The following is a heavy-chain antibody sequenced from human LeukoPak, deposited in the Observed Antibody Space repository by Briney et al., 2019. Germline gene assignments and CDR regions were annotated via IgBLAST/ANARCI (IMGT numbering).Heavy chain of an antibody. J-gene: IGHJ4*02. D-gene: IGHD6-19*01. CDR1: GGSISSYY. CDR2: IYYSGST. V-gene: IGHV4-59*01. Sequence: PSETLSLTCTVSGGSISSYYWSWIRQPPGKGLEWIGYIYYSGSTNYNPSLKSRVTISVDTSKNQFSLKLSSVTAADTAVYYCARVSGRGVVAGGFDYWGQGTLVTVSS. CDR3: ARVSGRGVVAGGFDY.